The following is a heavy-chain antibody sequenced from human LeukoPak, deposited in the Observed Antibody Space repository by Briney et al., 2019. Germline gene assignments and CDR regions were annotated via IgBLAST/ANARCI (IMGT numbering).Heavy chain of an antibody. Sequence: PGGSLRLSCAASGFTFSNSNMNWVRQAPGKGLEWVSYISSSGSTIYYADSVKGRFTISRDNAKNSLYLRMNSLRAEDTAVYYCAELGITMIGGVWGKGTTVTISS. CDR3: AELGITMIGGV. D-gene: IGHD3-10*02. CDR1: GFTFSNSN. V-gene: IGHV3-48*04. CDR2: ISSSGSTI. J-gene: IGHJ6*04.